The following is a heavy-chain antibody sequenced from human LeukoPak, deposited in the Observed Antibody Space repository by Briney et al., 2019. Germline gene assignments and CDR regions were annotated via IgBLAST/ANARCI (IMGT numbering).Heavy chain of an antibody. Sequence: ASVKVSCKASGYTFTDYYIHWVRQAPGQGLEWMGIINPSNGDTTYAQKFQGRITMTRDTTTSTVYMELSSLRSEDTAVYYCARTPYTSGYLFYFDYWGQGTLVTVPS. CDR2: INPSNGDT. J-gene: IGHJ4*02. D-gene: IGHD3-22*01. CDR3: ARTPYTSGYLFYFDY. CDR1: GYTFTDYY. V-gene: IGHV1-46*01.